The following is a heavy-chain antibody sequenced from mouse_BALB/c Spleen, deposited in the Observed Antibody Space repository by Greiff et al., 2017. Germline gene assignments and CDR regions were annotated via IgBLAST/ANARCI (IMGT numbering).Heavy chain of an antibody. CDR2: IWGDGST. Sequence: VQRVESGPGLVAPSQSLSITCTVSGFSLTGYGVNWVRQPPGKGLEWLGMIWGDGSTDYNSALKSRLSISKDNSKSQVFLKMNSLQTDDTARYYGARSIYYYGSSYGFGAMDYWGQGTSVTVSS. D-gene: IGHD1-1*01. CDR3: ARSIYYYGSSYGFGAMDY. V-gene: IGHV2-6-7*01. CDR1: GFSLTGYG. J-gene: IGHJ4*01.